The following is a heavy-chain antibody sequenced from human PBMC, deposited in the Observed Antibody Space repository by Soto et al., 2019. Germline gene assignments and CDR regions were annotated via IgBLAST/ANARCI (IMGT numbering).Heavy chain of an antibody. CDR1: GYTFTSYA. D-gene: IGHD6-13*01. CDR3: ARGLNSSSWYYIDY. J-gene: IGHJ4*02. V-gene: IGHV1-3*01. Sequence: ASVKVSCKASGYTFTSYAMHWVRQAPGQGLEWMGWINAGNGNTKYSQKFQGRVTITRDTSASTAYMELSSLRSEDTAVYYCARGLNSSSWYYIDYWGQGTLVTVSS. CDR2: INAGNGNT.